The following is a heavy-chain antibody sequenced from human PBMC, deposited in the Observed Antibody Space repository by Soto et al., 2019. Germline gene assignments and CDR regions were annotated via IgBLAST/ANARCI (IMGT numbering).Heavy chain of an antibody. J-gene: IGHJ6*02. Sequence: QVQLVQSGVEVKKPGASVKVSCKASGYTFISHGISWVRQAPGQGLEWMGWISGKNGNTNYAQKLQGRVTLTTDTSTSTAYMELRSLRSDDTAVYYCARVSSSIVVVPDSGMEVWGQGTTVTVSS. CDR2: ISGKNGNT. CDR1: GYTFISHG. V-gene: IGHV1-18*04. CDR3: ARVSSSIVVVPDSGMEV. D-gene: IGHD2-15*01.